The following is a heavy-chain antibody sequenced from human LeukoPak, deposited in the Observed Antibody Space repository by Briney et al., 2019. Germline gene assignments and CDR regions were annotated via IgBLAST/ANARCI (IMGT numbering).Heavy chain of an antibody. CDR1: GEFFSSFY. Sequence: SDTLSLTCTVSGEFFSSFYSSWMPQPPGRGLEYLGYIYYSGSTDHNPSLESRVAISIDTSKKQFSLKLSSVTAADTAVYYCASGSDSWGLLPKFYFDYWGQGSLVTVSS. V-gene: IGHV4-59*07. CDR2: IYYSGST. J-gene: IGHJ4*02. CDR3: ASGSDSWGLLPKFYFDY. D-gene: IGHD1-26*01.